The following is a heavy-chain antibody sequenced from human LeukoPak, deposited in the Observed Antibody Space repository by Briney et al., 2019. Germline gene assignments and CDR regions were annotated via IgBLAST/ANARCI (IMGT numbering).Heavy chain of an antibody. D-gene: IGHD6-13*01. J-gene: IGHJ4*02. CDR1: EFTFSNYW. CDR2: INTDGSGT. V-gene: IGHV3-74*01. Sequence: GGPLRLSCAASEFTFSNYWMHWVRQVPGKGLVWVSRINTDGSGTNYADSIKGRFTISRDNAKNTLYLQMNSLRADDTAIYYCARVEDGSSWSPFDYWGQGTLVTVSS. CDR3: ARVEDGSSWSPFDY.